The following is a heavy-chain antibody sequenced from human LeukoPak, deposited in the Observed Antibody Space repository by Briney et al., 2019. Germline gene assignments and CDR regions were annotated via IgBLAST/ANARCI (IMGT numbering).Heavy chain of an antibody. Sequence: GGSLRPSCAASRFTFSSYGMHWVRQAPGKGLEWVAVIWYDGSNSYYAESVKGRFTIFRDNSKNTLYLQMNSLRAEDTAVYYCAKGSYGSGSYYYFDSWGQGTLVTVSS. J-gene: IGHJ4*02. V-gene: IGHV3-30*02. CDR2: IWYDGSNS. D-gene: IGHD3-10*01. CDR1: RFTFSSYG. CDR3: AKGSYGSGSYYYFDS.